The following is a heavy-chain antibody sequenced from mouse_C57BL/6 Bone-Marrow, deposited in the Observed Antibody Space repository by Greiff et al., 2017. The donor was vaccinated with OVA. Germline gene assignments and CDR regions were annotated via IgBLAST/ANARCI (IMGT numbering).Heavy chain of an antibody. J-gene: IGHJ1*03. CDR2: IYPGNGDT. D-gene: IGHD2-4*01. Sequence: SGAELVRPGASVKMSCKASGYTFTSYNMHWVKQTPRQGLEWIGAIYPGNGDTSYTQKFKGKATLTVDKSSSTAYMQLSSLTSEDSAVYFCARWPGDYDGYWYFDVWGTGTTVTVSS. CDR3: ARWPGDYDGYWYFDV. CDR1: GYTFTSYN. V-gene: IGHV1-12*01.